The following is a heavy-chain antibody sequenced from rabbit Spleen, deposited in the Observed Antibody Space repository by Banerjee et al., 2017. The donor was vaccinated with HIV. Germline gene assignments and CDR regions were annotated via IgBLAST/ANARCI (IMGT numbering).Heavy chain of an antibody. V-gene: IGHV1S47*01. CDR1: GFDFSHYY. CDR3: ARDGAGGSYFAL. CDR2: IDPVFGIT. D-gene: IGHD8-1*01. Sequence: QEQLVESRGGLVQPGESLTLSCKASGFDFSHYYMNWVRQAPGKGLEWIGYIDPVFGITYYANWVNGRFSISRENAQNTVFLQMTSLTAADTATYFCARDGAGGSYFALWGPGTLVTVS. J-gene: IGHJ4*01.